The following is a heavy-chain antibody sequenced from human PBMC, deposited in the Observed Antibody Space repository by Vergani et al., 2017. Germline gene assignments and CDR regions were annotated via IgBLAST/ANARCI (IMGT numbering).Heavy chain of an antibody. CDR2: ISGSGGST. D-gene: IGHD2-2*02. Sequence: EVQLLESGGGLVQPGGSLRLSCAASGFTFSSYAMSWVRQAPGKGLEWVSAISGSGGSTYYADSVKGRFTISRDNSKNTLYLQMNSLRAEDTAVYYCARDPCRSTSCYRGVYGMDVWGQGTTVTVSS. J-gene: IGHJ6*02. V-gene: IGHV3-23*01. CDR1: GFTFSSYA. CDR3: ARDPCRSTSCYRGVYGMDV.